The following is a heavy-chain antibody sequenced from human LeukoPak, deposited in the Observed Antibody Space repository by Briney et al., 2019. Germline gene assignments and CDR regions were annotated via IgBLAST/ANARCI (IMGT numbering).Heavy chain of an antibody. Sequence: ASVKVSCKASGYSFTGYYMDWVRQAPGQGLEWMGWINPNSGGTNYAQKFQGRVTMTRDTSISTAYMELSRLRSDDTAVYYRARGAVAGNSYHSYGMDVWGQGTTVTVSS. D-gene: IGHD6-19*01. CDR1: GYSFTGYY. CDR3: ARGAVAGNSYHSYGMDV. J-gene: IGHJ6*02. V-gene: IGHV1-2*02. CDR2: INPNSGGT.